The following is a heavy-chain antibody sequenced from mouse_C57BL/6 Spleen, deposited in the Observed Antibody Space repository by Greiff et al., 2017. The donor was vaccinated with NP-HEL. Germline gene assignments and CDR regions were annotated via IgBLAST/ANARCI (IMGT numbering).Heavy chain of an antibody. CDR3: ARSPLTIVTTYYAMDY. V-gene: IGHV1-26*01. CDR2: INPNNGGT. Sequence: EVQLQQSGPELVKPGASVKISCKASGYTFTDYYMNWVKQSHGKSLEWIGDINPNNGGTSYNQKFKGKATLTVDKSSSTAYMELRSLTSEDSAVYYCARSPLTIVTTYYAMDYWGQGTSVTVSS. J-gene: IGHJ4*01. CDR1: GYTFTDYY. D-gene: IGHD2-5*01.